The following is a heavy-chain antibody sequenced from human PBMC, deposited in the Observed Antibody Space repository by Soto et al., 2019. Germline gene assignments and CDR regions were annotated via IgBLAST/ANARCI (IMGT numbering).Heavy chain of an antibody. CDR2: TYGGGSP. D-gene: IGHD2-21*02. Sequence: EVQLVESGGGLVQPGGSLRLSCAGFTVSSNFMTWVRQAPGKGLEWVSITYGGGSPYYADSVKGRFTISRDNSKNTLYLQMNSLRAEDTAVYYCARCKVTYYFDYWAREPWSPSPQ. J-gene: IGHJ4*02. V-gene: IGHV3-66*01. CDR3: ARCKVTYYFDY. CDR1: FTVSSNF.